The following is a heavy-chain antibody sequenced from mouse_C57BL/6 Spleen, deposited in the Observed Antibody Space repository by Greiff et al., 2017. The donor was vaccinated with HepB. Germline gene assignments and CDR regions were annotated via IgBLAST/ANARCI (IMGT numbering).Heavy chain of an antibody. CDR3: TRFGYYAMDY. Sequence: QVQLQQSGAELARPGASVTLSCKASGYTFTDYEMHWVKQTPVHGLEWIGAIDPETGGTAYNQKFKGKAILTADKSSSTAYMELRSLTSEDSAVYYCTRFGYYAMDYWGQGTSVTVSS. CDR2: IDPETGGT. V-gene: IGHV1-15*01. J-gene: IGHJ4*01. CDR1: GYTFTDYE.